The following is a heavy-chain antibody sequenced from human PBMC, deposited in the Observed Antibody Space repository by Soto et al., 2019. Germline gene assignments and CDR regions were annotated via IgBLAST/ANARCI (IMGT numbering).Heavy chain of an antibody. D-gene: IGHD2-2*01. J-gene: IGHJ6*02. Sequence: QVQLQESGPGLVKPSQTLSLTCTVSGGSISSGDYYWSWIRQPPGKGLEWIGYIYYSGSTYYNPSLKSRVTISVDPSTNQFSLKLSSVTAAETAVYYCARGLSEIVVVPAALTNYYYGMDVWGQGTTVTVSS. CDR2: IYYSGST. CDR3: ARGLSEIVVVPAALTNYYYGMDV. CDR1: GGSISSGDYY. V-gene: IGHV4-30-4*01.